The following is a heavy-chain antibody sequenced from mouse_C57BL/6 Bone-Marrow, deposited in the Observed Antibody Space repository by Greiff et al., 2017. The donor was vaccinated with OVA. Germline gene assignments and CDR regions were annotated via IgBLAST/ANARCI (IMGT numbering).Heavy chain of an antibody. J-gene: IGHJ3*01. D-gene: IGHD1-2*01. CDR2: INPNNGGT. V-gene: IGHV1-22*01. CDR1: GYTFTDYN. Sequence: EVQLQQSGPELVKPGASVKMSCKASGYTFTDYNMHWVKQSPGKSLEWIGYINPNNGGTSYNQKFKGKATLTVNKSSSTAYMELRSLTSEDSAVYYCARGYDAKWGFAYWGQGTLVTVSA. CDR3: ARGYDAKWGFAY.